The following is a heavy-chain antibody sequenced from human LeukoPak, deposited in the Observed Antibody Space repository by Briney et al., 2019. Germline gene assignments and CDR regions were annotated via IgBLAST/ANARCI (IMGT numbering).Heavy chain of an antibody. CDR1: GGSISSYY. D-gene: IGHD2-2*01. J-gene: IGHJ5*02. Sequence: SETLCLTCTVSGGSISSYYWSWIRQPAGKGLEWIGRIYTSGSTNYNPSLKSRVTMSVDTSKNQFSLKLSSVTAADTAVYYCAREGLACSSTSCYGGNWFDPWGQGTLVTVSS. V-gene: IGHV4-4*07. CDR3: AREGLACSSTSCYGGNWFDP. CDR2: IYTSGST.